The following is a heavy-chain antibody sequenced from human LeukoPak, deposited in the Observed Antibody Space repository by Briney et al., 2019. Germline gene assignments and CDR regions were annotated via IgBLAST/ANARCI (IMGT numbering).Heavy chain of an antibody. CDR2: MNPNSGNT. V-gene: IGHV1-8*01. J-gene: IGHJ6*02. CDR3: ARGGSYYDYYYYYYGMDV. D-gene: IGHD1-26*01. CDR1: GYTFTSYD. Sequence: GASVKVSCKDSGYTFTSYDINWVRQATGQGLEWMGWMNPNSGNTGYAQKFQGRVTMTRNTSISTAYMELSSLRSEGTAVYYCARGGSYYDYYYYYYGMDVWGQGTTVTVSS.